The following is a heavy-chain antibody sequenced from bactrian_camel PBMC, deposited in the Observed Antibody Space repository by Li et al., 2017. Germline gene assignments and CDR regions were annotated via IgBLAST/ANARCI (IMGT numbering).Heavy chain of an antibody. J-gene: IGHJ6*01. Sequence: VQLVESGGGSVQTGGSLRLSRTASKDIYSANTLGWFRQAPGKEREGVAAIYTGSGARYYGDSAKGRFVISQDDATNTIHLHMNSLKLEDAAMYYCAAKFGGSTIPLKSEDFGYWGQGTQVTVSS. D-gene: IGHD2*01. CDR1: KDIYSANT. CDR2: IYTGSGAR. V-gene: IGHV3S54*01. CDR3: AAKFGGSTIPLKSEDFGY.